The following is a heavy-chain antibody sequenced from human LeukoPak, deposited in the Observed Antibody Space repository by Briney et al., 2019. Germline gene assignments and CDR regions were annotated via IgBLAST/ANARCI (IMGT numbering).Heavy chain of an antibody. CDR3: ARDGYYYGMDV. Sequence: SETLSLTGTVSGGSISSYYWSWIRQPPGKGLEWIGYIYYSGSTNYNPSLKSRVTISVDTSKNQFSLKLSSVTAADTAVYYCARDGYYYGMDVWGQGTTVTVSS. J-gene: IGHJ6*02. CDR1: GGSISSYY. CDR2: IYYSGST. V-gene: IGHV4-59*01.